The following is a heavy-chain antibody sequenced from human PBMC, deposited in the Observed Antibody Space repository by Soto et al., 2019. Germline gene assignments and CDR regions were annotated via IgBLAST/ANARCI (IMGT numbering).Heavy chain of an antibody. Sequence: QLRLQESGPGLVKPSESLSLTCTVSGGSVSSSSYYWGWIRQPPGKGLEWIGTIYYSGSTSYNPSLKSRVTMSVDTPKNQFSLKLKSVTAADTATSYCARHGRTDWYSSGWSDNWGQGTLVTVSS. D-gene: IGHD6-19*01. CDR2: IYYSGST. J-gene: IGHJ4*02. CDR3: ARHGRTDWYSSGWSDN. V-gene: IGHV4-39*01. CDR1: GGSVSSSSYY.